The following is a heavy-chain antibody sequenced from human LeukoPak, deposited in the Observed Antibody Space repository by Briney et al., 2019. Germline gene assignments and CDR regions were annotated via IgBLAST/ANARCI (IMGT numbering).Heavy chain of an antibody. V-gene: IGHV1-2*02. Sequence: DSVKVSCKASGYTFSGTGWYLYWLRQAPGQGLECMGWIHPNNGDTAYAQKFEGRVAMTRDTSISTAYMELRRLRPDDTAMYFCARDGPAQMVDLDYWGQGTLVTVSS. CDR3: ARDGPAQMVDLDY. J-gene: IGHJ4*02. D-gene: IGHD3-10*01. CDR2: IHPNNGDT. CDR1: GYTFSGTGWY.